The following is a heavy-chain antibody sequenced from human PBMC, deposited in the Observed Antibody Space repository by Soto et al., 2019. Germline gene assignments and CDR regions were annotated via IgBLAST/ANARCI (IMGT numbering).Heavy chain of an antibody. D-gene: IGHD3-3*01. CDR2: IYYSGST. CDR1: GGSISSYY. CDR3: ATRAADCDFWSGYYSYYYYMDV. V-gene: IGHV4-59*08. J-gene: IGHJ6*03. Sequence: QVQLQESGPGLVKPSETLSLTCTVSGGSISSYYWSWIRQPPGKGLEWIGYIYYSGSTNYNPSLKSRVTISVDTSKNQFSLKLSSVTAADTAVYYCATRAADCDFWSGYYSYYYYMDVWGKGTTVTVSS.